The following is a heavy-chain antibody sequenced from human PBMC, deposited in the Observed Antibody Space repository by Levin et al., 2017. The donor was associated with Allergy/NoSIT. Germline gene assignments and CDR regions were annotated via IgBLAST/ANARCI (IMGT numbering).Heavy chain of an antibody. CDR1: GGSISSSSYY. J-gene: IGHJ5*02. V-gene: IGHV4-39*01. CDR3: ARHDQTTVAGTGLT. CDR2: IYYSGST. D-gene: IGHD6-19*01. Sequence: PSETLSLTCTVSGGSISSSSYYWGWIRQPPGKGLEWIGSIYYSGSTYYNPSLKSRVTISVDTSKNQFSLKLSSVTAADTAVYYCARHDQTTVAGTGLTWGQGTLVTVSS.